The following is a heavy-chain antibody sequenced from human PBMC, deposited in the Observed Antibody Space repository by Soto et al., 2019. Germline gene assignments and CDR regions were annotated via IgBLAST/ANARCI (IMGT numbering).Heavy chain of an antibody. CDR2: IYPGDFDI. CDR3: ARRYGGEYFDSRSYYYAY. J-gene: IGHJ4*02. D-gene: IGHD3-22*01. Sequence: PGESLKISCKGSGYKFIDYWIGWVRQVPGKGLEWMGIIYPGDFDIKYGPSFQGQVTISADKSITTVYLQLNNLKTSDTATYYCARRYGGEYFDSRSYYYAYWGQGTQVTVSS. V-gene: IGHV5-51*01. CDR1: GYKFIDYW.